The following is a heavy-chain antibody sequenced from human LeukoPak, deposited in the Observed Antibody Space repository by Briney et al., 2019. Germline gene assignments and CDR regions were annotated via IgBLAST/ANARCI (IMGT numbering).Heavy chain of an antibody. Sequence: GGSLRLSCAASGFTFSSYWMHWVRQAPGKGLVWVSHINTVGSGTSYADSVKGRFTISRDNAKNTLYLQMNSLRAEDTAVYYCARPLAVRSGGSCYPYYFDYWGQGTLVTASS. J-gene: IGHJ4*02. CDR3: ARPLAVRSGGSCYPYYFDY. D-gene: IGHD2-15*01. CDR1: GFTFSSYW. V-gene: IGHV3-74*01. CDR2: INTVGSGT.